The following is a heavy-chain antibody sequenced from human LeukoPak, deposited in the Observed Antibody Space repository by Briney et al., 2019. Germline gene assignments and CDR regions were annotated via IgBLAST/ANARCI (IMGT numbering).Heavy chain of an antibody. CDR3: ARRRLGIVGATSLGY. D-gene: IGHD1-26*01. V-gene: IGHV4-39*01. CDR2: IYYSGST. J-gene: IGHJ4*02. Sequence: SETLSRTCTVSGGSISSSSYYWGWIRQPPGKGLEWIGSIYYSGSTYYNPSLESRVTISVDTSKNQFSLKLSSVTAADTAVYYCARRRLGIVGATSLGYWGQGTLVTVSS. CDR1: GGSISSSSYY.